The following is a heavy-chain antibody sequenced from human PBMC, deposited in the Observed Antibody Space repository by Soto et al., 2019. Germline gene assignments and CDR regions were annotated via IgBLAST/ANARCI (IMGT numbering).Heavy chain of an antibody. CDR2: INAGNGNT. CDR3: ARDPNDGSAYYHRYYYGMDV. V-gene: IGHV1-3*01. J-gene: IGHJ6*02. Sequence: WAAVKVSCKASGYTFTSYGIHWVRQAPGQRLEWTGWINAGNGNTKYSEKFQGRVTITRDTSASTAYLELSSLRSEDTAVYYCARDPNDGSAYYHRYYYGMDVWGQGTTVTVSS. D-gene: IGHD3-22*01. CDR1: GYTFTSYG.